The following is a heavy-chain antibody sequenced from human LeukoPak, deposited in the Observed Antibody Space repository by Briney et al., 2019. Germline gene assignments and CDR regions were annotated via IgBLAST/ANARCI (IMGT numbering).Heavy chain of an antibody. CDR2: INPSGGST. J-gene: IGHJ3*01. V-gene: IGHV1-46*01. D-gene: IGHD1-26*01. CDR1: GYIFASYY. CDR3: ARPPSGKDKRHDVLDV. Sequence: GASVKVSFKASGYIFASYYMQWVRQAPGQGLEWMGIINPSGGSTSYAQKFQGRVTMNREASTSTVYIELSGLRSEDTAVCDCARPPSGKDKRHDVLDVWGQGTVVTVSS.